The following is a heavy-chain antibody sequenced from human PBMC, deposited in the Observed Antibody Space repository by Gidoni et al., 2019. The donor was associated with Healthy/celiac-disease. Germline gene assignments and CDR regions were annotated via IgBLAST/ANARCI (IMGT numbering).Heavy chain of an antibody. J-gene: IGHJ5*02. CDR3: ARGPRLYYYGSGSSGYNWFDP. V-gene: IGHV4-34*01. CDR1: GGSFSGYY. D-gene: IGHD3-10*01. Sequence: QVQLQQWGAGLLKPSETRSLTCAVYGGSFSGYYWSWIRQPPGKGLEWIGEINHSGSTTYNPSLKGRVTISVDTSKNQFSLKLSSVTAADTAVYYCARGPRLYYYGSGSSGYNWFDPWGQGTLVTVSS. CDR2: INHSGST.